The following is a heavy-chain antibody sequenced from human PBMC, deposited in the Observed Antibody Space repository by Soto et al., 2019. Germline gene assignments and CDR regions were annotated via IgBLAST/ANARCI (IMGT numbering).Heavy chain of an antibody. D-gene: IGHD1-26*01. Sequence: GGSLRLSCAASGFVVDRTYMTWVRQAPGKGLEWVSVIYSGGGTYYADSVEGRFAISRDTSKNTLHLQMNDLRAEDTALYYCARGGVQDAFDIWGQGTMVTVSS. CDR1: GFVVDRTY. V-gene: IGHV3-53*01. CDR3: ARGGVQDAFDI. CDR2: IYSGGGT. J-gene: IGHJ3*02.